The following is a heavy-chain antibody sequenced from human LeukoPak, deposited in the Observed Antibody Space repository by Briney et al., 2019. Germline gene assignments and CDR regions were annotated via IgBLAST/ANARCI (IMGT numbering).Heavy chain of an antibody. V-gene: IGHV3-33*08. J-gene: IGHJ4*02. CDR3: ARDGSGWSSDY. CDR2: MWNDGITG. Sequence: GRPLRLSCAASGFAFSTYNMHWVRQAPGKGLEWVAVMWNDGITGKYADSVRGRFSVSRDNSKKTVYLQMDSLRVDDTSVYYCARDGSGWSSDYWGQGTLVTVSS. CDR1: GFAFSTYN. D-gene: IGHD6-19*01.